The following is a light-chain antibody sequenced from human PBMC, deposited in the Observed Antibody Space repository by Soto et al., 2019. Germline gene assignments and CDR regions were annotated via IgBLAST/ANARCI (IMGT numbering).Light chain of an antibody. J-gene: IGKJ5*01. V-gene: IGKV1-33*01. Sequence: DLQLTQSPSSLSASVGDRVTITCQASQDIRNYLNWYHQKPGEAPKPLIYDASTLDTGVTSRFRGCGSGTDFTFTISGLQPGDVGTYYCQQYENLPITFGQGTRLEI. CDR3: QQYENLPIT. CDR2: DAS. CDR1: QDIRNY.